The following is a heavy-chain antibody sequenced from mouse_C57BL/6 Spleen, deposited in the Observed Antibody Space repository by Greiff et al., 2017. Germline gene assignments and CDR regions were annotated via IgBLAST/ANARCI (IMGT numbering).Heavy chain of an antibody. Sequence: QVQLQQSGPGLVQPSQSLSITRPFPGFSLTSYGVHWVRQSPGSGLEWLGVMWSGVRTDYNAAFISSLSIRTDKSKCKVFFKMNRLQADDTAIYYGAKTGYYGNYGAMDYWGQGTSVTVSS. CDR2: MWSGVRT. V-gene: IGHV2-2*01. CDR1: GFSLTSYG. CDR3: AKTGYYGNYGAMDY. J-gene: IGHJ4*01. D-gene: IGHD2-1*01.